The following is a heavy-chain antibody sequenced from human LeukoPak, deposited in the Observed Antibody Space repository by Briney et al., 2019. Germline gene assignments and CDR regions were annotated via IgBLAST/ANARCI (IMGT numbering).Heavy chain of an antibody. Sequence: GGSLRLSCAASGFTVSSNYMSWVRQAPGKGLEWVSVIYSGGSTYYADSVKGRFTISRNNSKNTLSLQMNSLRAEDTAVYYCARYCDSSGLDYWGQGTLVTVSS. CDR1: GFTVSSNY. D-gene: IGHD3-22*01. V-gene: IGHV3-53*04. J-gene: IGHJ4*02. CDR2: IYSGGST. CDR3: ARYCDSSGLDY.